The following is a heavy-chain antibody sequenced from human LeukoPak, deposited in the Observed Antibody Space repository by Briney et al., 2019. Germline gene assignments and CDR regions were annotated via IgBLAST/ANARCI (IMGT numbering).Heavy chain of an antibody. Sequence: PSETLSLTCTVSGGSISSYYWSWIRQPPGKGLEWIGYIYYSGSTNYNPSLKSRVTISVDTSKNQFSLKLSSVTAADTAVYYCATSFLTGYYKVFDYWGQGTLVTVSS. D-gene: IGHD3-9*01. J-gene: IGHJ4*02. CDR2: IYYSGST. V-gene: IGHV4-59*08. CDR3: ATSFLTGYYKVFDY. CDR1: GGSISSYY.